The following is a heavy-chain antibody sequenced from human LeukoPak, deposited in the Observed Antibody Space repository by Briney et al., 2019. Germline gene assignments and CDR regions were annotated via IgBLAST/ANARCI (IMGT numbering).Heavy chain of an antibody. CDR3: ARGRGIAARYDY. CDR1: GGSFSGYY. J-gene: IGHJ4*02. D-gene: IGHD6-6*01. Sequence: PSETLSLTCAVYGGSFSGYYWSWIRQPPGKGLEWIGEINHSGSTNYNPSLKSRVTISVDTSKNQFSLKLSSVTAADTAVYYCARGRGIAARYDYWGQGTLLTVSS. V-gene: IGHV4-34*01. CDR2: INHSGST.